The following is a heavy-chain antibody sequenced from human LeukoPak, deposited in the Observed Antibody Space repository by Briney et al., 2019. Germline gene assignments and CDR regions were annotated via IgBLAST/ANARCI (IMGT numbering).Heavy chain of an antibody. J-gene: IGHJ4*02. Sequence: ASVKVSCKASGYTFTSYGISWVRQDPGQGLEWMGWISAYNGNTNYAQKLQGRVTMTTDTSTSTAYMELRSLRSDDTAVYYCARGRGAHYYDSSGFDYWGQGTLVTVSS. CDR1: GYTFTSYG. CDR2: ISAYNGNT. CDR3: ARGRGAHYYDSSGFDY. D-gene: IGHD3-22*01. V-gene: IGHV1-18*01.